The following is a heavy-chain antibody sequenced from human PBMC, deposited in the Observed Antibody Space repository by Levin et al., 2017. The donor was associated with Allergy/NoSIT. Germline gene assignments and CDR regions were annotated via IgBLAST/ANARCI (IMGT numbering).Heavy chain of an antibody. J-gene: IGHJ4*02. D-gene: IGHD3-10*01. CDR2: IRSNTHGGTT. V-gene: IGHV3-49*03. CDR1: GFTFGDYT. Sequence: LSGGSLRLSCTGSGFTFGDYTLSWFRQAPGKALEWVSFIRSNTHGGTTEYAASVKGRFTMSRDDSKSIASLQMNSLTTEDTAMYYCARASSGYYGSGTYYSYWGQGTLVTVSS. CDR3: ARASSGYYGSGTYYSY.